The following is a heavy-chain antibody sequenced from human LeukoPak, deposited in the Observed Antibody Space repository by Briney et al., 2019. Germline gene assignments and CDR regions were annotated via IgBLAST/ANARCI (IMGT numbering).Heavy chain of an antibody. D-gene: IGHD3-22*01. V-gene: IGHV1-2*02. CDR2: INPNSGGT. J-gene: IGHJ4*02. CDR3: ARSLYYYDSSGYNY. CDR1: GYTFTGYY. Sequence: ASVKVSCKASGYTFTGYYMHWVRQAPGQGLEWMGWINPNSGGTNYAQKFQGRVTTTRDTSISTAYMELSRLRSDDTAVYYCARSLYYYDSSGYNYWGQGTLVTVSS.